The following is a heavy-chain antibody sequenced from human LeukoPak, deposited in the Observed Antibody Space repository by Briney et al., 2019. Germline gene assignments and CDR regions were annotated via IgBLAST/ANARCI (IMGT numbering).Heavy chain of an antibody. Sequence: SETLSLTCAVYGGSFSGYYWSWIRQPPGKGLEWIGEINHSGSTNYNPSLQSRVTISVDTSKDQFSLKLSSVTAADTAVYYCASQTPHIWFGDYMDVWGKGTTVTVSS. CDR3: ASQTPHIWFGDYMDV. D-gene: IGHD3-10*01. V-gene: IGHV4-34*01. CDR1: GGSFSGYY. J-gene: IGHJ6*03. CDR2: INHSGST.